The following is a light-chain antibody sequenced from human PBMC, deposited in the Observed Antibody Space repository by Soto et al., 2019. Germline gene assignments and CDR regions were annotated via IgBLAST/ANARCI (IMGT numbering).Light chain of an antibody. CDR1: KSLVYSDGNTH. Sequence: DVVLTQSPLSLPVNFGQPASISCRSSKSLVYSDGNTHLSWFHQRPGQSPRRLIYRVSSRDSGVPDRFSGSGSGTDFTLEISRVEAEDGGIYFCTQGTHCPRTFGQRTKVEVK. J-gene: IGKJ1*01. CDR2: RVS. V-gene: IGKV2-30*01. CDR3: TQGTHCPRT.